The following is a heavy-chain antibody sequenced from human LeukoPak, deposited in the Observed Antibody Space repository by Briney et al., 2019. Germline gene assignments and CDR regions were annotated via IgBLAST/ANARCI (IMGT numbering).Heavy chain of an antibody. CDR1: GYTFTDYY. CDR3: ATDYYGSGSYYNVGGY. Sequence: ASVKVSCKASGYTFTDYYMHWVRQAPGQGLEWMGWINPNSGGTNYAQKFQGRVTMTRDTSISTAYMELSRLRSDDTAVYYCATDYYGSGSYYNVGGYWGQGTLVTVSS. D-gene: IGHD3-10*01. J-gene: IGHJ4*02. CDR2: INPNSGGT. V-gene: IGHV1-2*02.